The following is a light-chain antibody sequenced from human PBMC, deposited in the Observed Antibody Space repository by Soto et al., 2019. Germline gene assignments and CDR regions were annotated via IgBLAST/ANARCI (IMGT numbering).Light chain of an antibody. CDR3: QEHGSSPRT. CDR1: QSLSSNY. CDR2: GAS. V-gene: IGKV3-20*01. J-gene: IGKJ1*01. Sequence: ELVLTQSPGTLSLSPGERATLSCRASQSLSSNYLAWYQQRPGQAPRLLIYGASTRATGIPDRFSGSGSGTDFTLTISRLEPEDFAVYYCQEHGSSPRTFGQGTKVDI.